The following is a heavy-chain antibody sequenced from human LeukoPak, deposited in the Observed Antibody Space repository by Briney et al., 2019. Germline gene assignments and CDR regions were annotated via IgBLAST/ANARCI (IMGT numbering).Heavy chain of an antibody. Sequence: PGGSLRLSCAASGFTFSSYGMHWVRQAPGKGLEWVAFIRYDGSNKYYADSVKGRFTISRDNSKNTLYLQMNSLRAEDTAVYYCAKRASSIPYYFDYWGQGTLVTVSS. CDR1: GFTFSSYG. J-gene: IGHJ4*02. D-gene: IGHD2-2*01. V-gene: IGHV3-30*02. CDR2: IRYDGSNK. CDR3: AKRASSIPYYFDY.